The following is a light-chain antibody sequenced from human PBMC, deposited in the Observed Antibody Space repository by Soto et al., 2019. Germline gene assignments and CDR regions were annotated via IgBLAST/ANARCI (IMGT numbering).Light chain of an antibody. Sequence: QSVLTQPASVSGSPGQSITISCTGTSSDVGGYNYVSWYQQHPGKAPKLMIYDVSNRPSGVSNRFSASRSGNTASLRISGLQAEDEGDYYCASYTSSSTLVFGSGTKVTVL. CDR1: SSDVGGYNY. CDR3: ASYTSSSTLV. J-gene: IGLJ1*01. CDR2: DVS. V-gene: IGLV2-14*01.